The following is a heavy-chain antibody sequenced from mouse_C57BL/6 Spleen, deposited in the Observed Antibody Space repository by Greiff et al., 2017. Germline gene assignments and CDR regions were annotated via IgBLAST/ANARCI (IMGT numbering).Heavy chain of an antibody. CDR2: IYPGDGDT. D-gene: IGHD2-1*01. CDR1: GYAFSSYW. CDR3: ARGNYGNYGYAMDY. V-gene: IGHV1-80*01. Sequence: QVQLKQSGAELVKPGASVKISCKASGYAFSSYWMNWVKQRPGKGLEWIGQIYPGDGDTNYNGKFKGKATLTADKSSSTAYMQLSSLTSEDSAVYFCARGNYGNYGYAMDYWGQGTSVTVSS. J-gene: IGHJ4*01.